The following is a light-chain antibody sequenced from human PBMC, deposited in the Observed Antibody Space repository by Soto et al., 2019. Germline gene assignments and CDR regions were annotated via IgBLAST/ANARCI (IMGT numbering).Light chain of an antibody. CDR1: QSISSY. CDR3: QQSYSTPRGT. V-gene: IGKV1-39*01. Sequence: DIQMTQSPSSLSASVGDRVTITCRASQSISSYLNWYQQKPGKAPKLLIYAASSLQSGVPSRFSGSGSGTDFTLTISSLQPEDFATYYCQQSYSTPRGTFGQGTKGESK. CDR2: AAS. J-gene: IGKJ1*01.